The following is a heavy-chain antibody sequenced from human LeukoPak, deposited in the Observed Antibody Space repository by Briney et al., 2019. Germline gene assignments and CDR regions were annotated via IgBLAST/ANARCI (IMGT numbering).Heavy chain of an antibody. CDR3: ARAQWLFTKPDAFDI. CDR1: GGSISSGGYS. D-gene: IGHD3-22*01. J-gene: IGHJ3*02. Sequence: PSQTLSLTCAVSGGSISSGGYSWSWIRQPPGKGLEWIGYIYHSGSTYYNPSLKSRVTISVDRSKNQFSLKLSSVTAADTAVYYCARAQWLFTKPDAFDIWGQGTMVTVSS. CDR2: IYHSGST. V-gene: IGHV4-30-2*01.